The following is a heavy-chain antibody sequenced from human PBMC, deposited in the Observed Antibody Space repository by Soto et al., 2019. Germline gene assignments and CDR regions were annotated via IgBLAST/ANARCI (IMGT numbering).Heavy chain of an antibody. CDR2: ISGSGGST. D-gene: IGHD2-21*01. V-gene: IGHV3-23*01. CDR3: AKDLRRSYPIWWNFDY. CDR1: GFTFSSYA. J-gene: IGHJ4*02. Sequence: EVQLLESGGGLVQPGGSLRLSCAASGFTFSSYAMSWVRQAPGKGLEWVSAISGSGGSTYYADSVKGRFTISRDNSKNTLYLQMNSLRAEDTAVYYCAKDLRRSYPIWWNFDYWGQGTLVTVSS.